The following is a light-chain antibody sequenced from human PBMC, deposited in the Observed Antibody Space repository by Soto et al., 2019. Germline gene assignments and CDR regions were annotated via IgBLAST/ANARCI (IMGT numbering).Light chain of an antibody. J-gene: IGKJ4*01. V-gene: IGKV1-39*01. CDR2: DAS. CDR1: QSIRNY. Sequence: DIQMTQSPSSLSAYVGDRVTITCRASQSIRNYFNWYQQKPGKAPKVLIYDASTLQSGVPSRFSGSGSGTDFTLTICSLQPEDFATYYCQQSYSTPLTFGGGTKVDI. CDR3: QQSYSTPLT.